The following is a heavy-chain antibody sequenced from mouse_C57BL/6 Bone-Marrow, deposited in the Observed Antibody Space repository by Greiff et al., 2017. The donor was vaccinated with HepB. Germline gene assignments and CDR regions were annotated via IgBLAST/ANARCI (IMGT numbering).Heavy chain of an antibody. CDR3: ARDVLLGDD. V-gene: IGHV7-1*01. Sequence: EVQGVESGGGLVQSGRSLRLSCATSGFTFSDFYMAWVRQTPGKGLEWIAASRNKANDYTTEYSASVKGRFIVSRDTSQSILYLQMNALRAEDTAIYYCARDVLLGDDWGPGTSGTVSS. D-gene: IGHD1-1*01. CDR2: SRNKANDYTT. J-gene: IGHJ4*01. CDR1: GFTFSDFY.